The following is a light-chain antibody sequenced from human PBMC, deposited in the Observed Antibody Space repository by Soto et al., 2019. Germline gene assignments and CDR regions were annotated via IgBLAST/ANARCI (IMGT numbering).Light chain of an antibody. Sequence: DIQMTQSPSALSASVGDRVTISCRASQSIGSWLAWYQQKPGKAPKLLICDASKLESGVPSRFSGSGSGTEFPLAISSLQPDDFATYYCLQYYTYRSFGQGTTVAI. J-gene: IGKJ1*01. CDR2: DAS. V-gene: IGKV1-5*01. CDR1: QSIGSW. CDR3: LQYYTYRS.